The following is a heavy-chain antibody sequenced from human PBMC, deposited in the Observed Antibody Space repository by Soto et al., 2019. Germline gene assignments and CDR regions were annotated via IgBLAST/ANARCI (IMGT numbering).Heavy chain of an antibody. J-gene: IGHJ6*02. CDR1: GFTFSSYS. CDR2: ISSSSSTI. V-gene: IGHV3-48*02. D-gene: IGHD3-16*01. Sequence: GGSLRLSCAASGFTFSSYSMNWVRQAPGKGLEWVSYISSSSSTIYYADSVKGRFTISRDNAKNSLYLQMNSLRDEDTAVYYCARDTPYMITCGGVRSDYYYGMDVWGQGTTVTVSS. CDR3: ARDTPYMITCGGVRSDYYYGMDV.